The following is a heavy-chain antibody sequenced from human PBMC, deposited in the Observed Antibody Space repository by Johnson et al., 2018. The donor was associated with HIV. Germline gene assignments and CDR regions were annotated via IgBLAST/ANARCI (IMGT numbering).Heavy chain of an antibody. V-gene: IGHV3-66*01. CDR3: ARGSGVLTGGDSDAFDI. J-gene: IGHJ3*02. D-gene: IGHD4-17*01. CDR2: TYSGGTT. Sequence: EVQLVESGGGLVQPGGSLRLSCAASEFTVSANYMSWVRQAPGKGLEWVSVTYSGGTTFYADSVKGRFTISRDNSKNTLYLQMNSLRAEDTAVYYCARGSGVLTGGDSDAFDIWGQGT. CDR1: EFTVSANY.